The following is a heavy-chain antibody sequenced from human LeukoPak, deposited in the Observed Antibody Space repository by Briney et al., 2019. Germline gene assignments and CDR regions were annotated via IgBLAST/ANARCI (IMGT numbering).Heavy chain of an antibody. CDR3: ARDVELGWFDP. J-gene: IGHJ5*02. CDR1: GFTFGSYA. V-gene: IGHV3-23*01. Sequence: GGSLRLSCAASGFTFGSYAMSWVRQAPGKGLEWVSAISGSGGSTYYADSVKGRFTISRDNVRNSLFLQMNSLRVEDTAEYYCARDVELGWFDPWGQGTLVTVSS. CDR2: ISGSGGST. D-gene: IGHD3-3*02.